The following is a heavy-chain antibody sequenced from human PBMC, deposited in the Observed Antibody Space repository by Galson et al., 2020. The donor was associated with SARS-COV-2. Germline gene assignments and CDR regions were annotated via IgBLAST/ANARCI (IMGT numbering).Heavy chain of an antibody. D-gene: IGHD2-2*01. J-gene: IGHJ4*02. CDR2: IYYSGST. CDR3: ARETGSTWYFDY. Sequence: SETLSLTCPVSGGSISSHYWSWIRQPPGKALEWIGYIYYSGSTKYNPSLKSRVTISVDTSKNQFSLKLTSVTAADTAVYYCARETGSTWYFDYWGQGTLVTVSS. V-gene: IGHV4-59*11. CDR1: GGSISSHY.